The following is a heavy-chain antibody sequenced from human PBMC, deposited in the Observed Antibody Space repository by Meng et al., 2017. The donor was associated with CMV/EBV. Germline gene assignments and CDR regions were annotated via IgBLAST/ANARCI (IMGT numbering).Heavy chain of an antibody. V-gene: IGHV3-53*01. CDR3: TTEGVRDCGGDCWAGTSY. D-gene: IGHD2-21*01. J-gene: IGHJ4*02. CDR1: GFTFSNAW. Sequence: GGSLRLSCAASGFTFSNAWMSWVRQAPGKGLEWVSVIYSGGSTYYADSVKGRFTISRDNSKNTLYLQMNSLKTEDTAVYYCTTEGVRDCGGDCWAGTSYWGQGTLVTVSS. CDR2: IYSGGST.